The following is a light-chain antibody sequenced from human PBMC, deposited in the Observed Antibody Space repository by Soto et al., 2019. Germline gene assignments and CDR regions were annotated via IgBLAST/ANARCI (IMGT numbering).Light chain of an antibody. CDR3: QTRDTVVV. Sequence: QSVLTQSPSASASLGASVKLTCTLSSGHSDYGIAWHQQQPDKGPRYLMKLNRDGSHNKGDGIPDRFSGSSSGAERYLTISSLQSDDEAHYYFQTRDTVVVFGRGTKLTVL. CDR2: LNRDGSH. J-gene: IGLJ2*01. CDR1: SGHSDYG. V-gene: IGLV4-69*01.